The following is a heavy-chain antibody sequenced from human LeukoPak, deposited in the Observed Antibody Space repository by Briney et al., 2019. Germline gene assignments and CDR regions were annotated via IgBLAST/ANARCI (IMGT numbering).Heavy chain of an antibody. CDR1: GFTFSSYE. Sequence: GGSLRLSCAASGFTFSSYEMNWVRHAPGKGLEWVSYISSSGSTIYYADSVKGRFTISRDNAKNSLYLQMNSLRAEDTAVYYCARDQLLWFGESNWFDPWGQGTLVTVSS. D-gene: IGHD3-10*01. CDR2: ISSSGSTI. J-gene: IGHJ5*02. V-gene: IGHV3-48*03. CDR3: ARDQLLWFGESNWFDP.